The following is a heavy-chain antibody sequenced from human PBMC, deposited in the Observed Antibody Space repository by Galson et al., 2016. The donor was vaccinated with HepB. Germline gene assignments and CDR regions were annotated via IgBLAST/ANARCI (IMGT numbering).Heavy chain of an antibody. CDR1: GFTFSSYS. CDR3: ARGDIVGAIFDY. J-gene: IGHJ4*02. Sequence: LRLSCAASGFTFSSYSMNWVRQAPGKGLEWVSSISSSSSYIYYADSVKGRFTISRDNAKNSLYLQMNSLRVEDTAVYYCARGDIVGAIFDYWGQGTLVTVSS. CDR2: ISSSSSYI. V-gene: IGHV3-21*01. D-gene: IGHD1-26*01.